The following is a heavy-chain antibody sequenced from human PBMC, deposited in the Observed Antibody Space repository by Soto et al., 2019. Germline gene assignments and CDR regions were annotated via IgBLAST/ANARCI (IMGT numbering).Heavy chain of an antibody. Sequence: PGGSLRLSCAASGFTFSSYAMHWVRQAPGKGLEWVAVISYDGSNKYYADSVKGRFTISRDNSKNTLYLQMNSLRAEDTAVYYCARDFEDYGDYGPLFDYWGQGTLVTVSS. D-gene: IGHD4-17*01. J-gene: IGHJ4*02. CDR2: ISYDGSNK. CDR1: GFTFSSYA. CDR3: ARDFEDYGDYGPLFDY. V-gene: IGHV3-30-3*01.